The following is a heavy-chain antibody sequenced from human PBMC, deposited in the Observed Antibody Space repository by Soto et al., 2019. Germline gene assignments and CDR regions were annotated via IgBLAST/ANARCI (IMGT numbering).Heavy chain of an antibody. CDR1: GFTFSSYA. CDR2: ISSNGGST. D-gene: IGHD5-12*01. CDR3: AREMGVYSGYVLDY. J-gene: IGHJ4*02. V-gene: IGHV3-64*01. Sequence: EVQLVESGGGLVQPGGSLRLSCAASGFTFSSYAMHWVRQAPGKGLEYVSAISSNGGSTYYANSVKGRFTISRDNSKNTLYLQMGSLRAEDMAVYYCAREMGVYSGYVLDYWGQGTLVTVSS.